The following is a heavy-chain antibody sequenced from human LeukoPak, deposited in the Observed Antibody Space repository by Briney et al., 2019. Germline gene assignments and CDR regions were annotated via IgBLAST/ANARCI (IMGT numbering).Heavy chain of an antibody. CDR3: ARLDDYGGNSGFDY. CDR2: IWSDGTNK. V-gene: IGHV3-33*03. Sequence: PGGSLRLSCAASGFSFVSYAMHWVRQTPGKGLEWVALIWSDGTNKYYADSVKGRFTISGDYAKNSVYLQMNSLTAEDTAVYYCARLDDYGGNSGFDYWGQGTLVTVSS. J-gene: IGHJ4*02. CDR1: GFSFVSYA. D-gene: IGHD4-23*01.